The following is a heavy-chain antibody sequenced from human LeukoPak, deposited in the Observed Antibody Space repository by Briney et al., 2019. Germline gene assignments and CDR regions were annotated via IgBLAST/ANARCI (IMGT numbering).Heavy chain of an antibody. J-gene: IGHJ4*02. D-gene: IGHD2-2*01. CDR2: ISSSSSYI. CDR3: ARDDTQYATYYFDY. Sequence: GGSLRLSCAASGFTFSSYSMNWVRQAPGKGLEWVSSISSSSSYIYYADSVKGRFTISRDNAKNSLYLQINSLRAEDTAVYYCARDDTQYATYYFDYWGQGTLVTVSS. CDR1: GFTFSSYS. V-gene: IGHV3-21*01.